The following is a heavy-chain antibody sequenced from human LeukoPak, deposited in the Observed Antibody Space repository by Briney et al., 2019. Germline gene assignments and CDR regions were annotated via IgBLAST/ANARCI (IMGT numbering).Heavy chain of an antibody. Sequence: SETLSHTCTVSGDSISTYYWSWIRQPPGKGLEWIGYIHYSGSTNYNPTLRSRVTISVDTSKNQFSLKLSSATAAGTAVYFCARRAINSVMFDYWGQGTLVTVSS. V-gene: IGHV4-59*08. CDR3: ARRAINSVMFDY. CDR1: GDSISTYY. D-gene: IGHD3-16*01. J-gene: IGHJ4*02. CDR2: IHYSGST.